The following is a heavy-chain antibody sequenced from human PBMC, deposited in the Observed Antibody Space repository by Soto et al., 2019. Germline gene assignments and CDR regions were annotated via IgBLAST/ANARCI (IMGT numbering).Heavy chain of an antibody. CDR2: SSSSGNTR. D-gene: IGHD3-22*01. Sequence: PGGSLRLSCAASGFTFSDYYMSWIRQAPGKGLEWLTYSSSSGNTRYYADSVKGRFTISRDNARNSLYLQMDSLRAEDTAVYYCASDRVPNYFDSSAYVFRDFGYWGQGTLVTVSS. J-gene: IGHJ4*02. CDR3: ASDRVPNYFDSSAYVFRDFGY. CDR1: GFTFSDYY. V-gene: IGHV3-11*01.